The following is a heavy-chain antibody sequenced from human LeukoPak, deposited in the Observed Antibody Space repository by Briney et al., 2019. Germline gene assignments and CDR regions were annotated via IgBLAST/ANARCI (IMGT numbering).Heavy chain of an antibody. J-gene: IGHJ4*02. CDR1: GFTFSSYA. Sequence: GGSLRLSCAASGFTFSSYAMSWVRQAPGKGLEWVSVISGNGGSTYYADSVKGRLTISRDNSKNTLCLQVNGLRAEDTAVYYCAKGPMVRGVIPGTDYWGQGTLVTVSS. CDR2: ISGNGGST. V-gene: IGHV3-23*01. CDR3: AKGPMVRGVIPGTDY. D-gene: IGHD3-10*01.